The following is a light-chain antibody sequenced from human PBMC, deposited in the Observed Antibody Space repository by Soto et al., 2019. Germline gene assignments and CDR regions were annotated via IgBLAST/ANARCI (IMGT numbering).Light chain of an antibody. CDR1: NFNVKNNY. V-gene: IGLV1-47*01. CDR2: SNN. J-gene: IGLJ7*01. CDR3: ASWDDSLSETV. Sequence: QSVLTQPPSLSGTPGQRVTISCSWSNFNVKNNYVYWYQQFAGTAPKLLIYSNNRRPSVVPDRFSGSKSGSSASLAISGLRPEDEADYYCASWDDSLSETVFGGGTQLTVL.